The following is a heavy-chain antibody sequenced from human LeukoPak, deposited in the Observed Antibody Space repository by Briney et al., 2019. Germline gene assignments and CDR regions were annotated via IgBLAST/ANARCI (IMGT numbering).Heavy chain of an antibody. CDR1: GGSFSGYY. Sequence: PSETLSLTCAVYGGSFSGYYWSWIRQPPGKGLEWIGKTNHSGSTNYNPSLKSRVTISVATTKKQFSLELSSVTAADTAVYYCARGPRPGIYSHRAPKLWYVDLCGRGTLVTVSS. CDR3: ARGPRPGIYSHRAPKLWYVDL. D-gene: IGHD1-26*01. J-gene: IGHJ2*01. CDR2: TNHSGST. V-gene: IGHV4-34*01.